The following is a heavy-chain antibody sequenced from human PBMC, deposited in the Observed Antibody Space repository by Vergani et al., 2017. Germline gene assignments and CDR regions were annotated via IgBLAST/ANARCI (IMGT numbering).Heavy chain of an antibody. CDR1: GGSFSGYY. J-gene: IGHJ5*02. CDR3: ARGGITMVRGVIGWFDP. Sequence: QVQLQQWGAGLLKPSETLSLTCAVYGGSFSGYYWSWIRQPPGKGLEWIGEINHSGSTNYNPSLKSRVTISVDTSKNQFSLKLSSVTAADTAVYYCARGGITMVRGVIGWFDPWGQGTLVTVSS. D-gene: IGHD3-10*01. V-gene: IGHV4-34*01. CDR2: INHSGST.